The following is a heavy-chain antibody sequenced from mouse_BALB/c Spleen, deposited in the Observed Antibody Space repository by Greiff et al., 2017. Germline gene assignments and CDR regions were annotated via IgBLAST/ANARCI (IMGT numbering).Heavy chain of an antibody. J-gene: IGHJ2*01. CDR3: ARERDTYDYDYFDY. V-gene: IGHV2-9*02. CDR2: IWAGGST. D-gene: IGHD2-4*01. Sequence: QVQLKESGPGLVAPSQSLSITCTVSGFSLTSYGVHWVRQPPGKGLEWLGVIWAGGSTNYNSALMSRLSISKDNSKSQVFLKMNSLQTDDTAMYYCARERDTYDYDYFDYWGQGTTLTVSS. CDR1: GFSLTSYG.